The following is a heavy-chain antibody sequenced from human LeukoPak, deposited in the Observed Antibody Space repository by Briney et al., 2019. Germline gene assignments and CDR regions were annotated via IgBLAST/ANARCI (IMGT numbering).Heavy chain of an antibody. J-gene: IGHJ6*02. D-gene: IGHD2/OR15-2a*01. CDR2: ISSSSTI. CDR3: ARVRVISLGMDV. V-gene: IGHV3-48*01. CDR1: GFTFSSYS. Sequence: PGGSLRLSCAASGFTFSSYSMNWVRQAPGKGLEWVSYISSSSTIYYADSVKGRFTISRDNAKNSLYLQMNSLRAEDTAVYYCARVRVISLGMDVWGQGTTVTVSS.